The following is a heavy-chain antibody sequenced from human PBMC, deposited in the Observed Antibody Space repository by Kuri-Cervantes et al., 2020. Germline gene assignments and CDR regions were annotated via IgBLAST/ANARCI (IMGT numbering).Heavy chain of an antibody. CDR1: GFTFSSYA. J-gene: IGHJ6*02. Sequence: GESLKISCAASGFTFSSYAMHWVRQAPGKGLEWVAVISYDGSNKYYVDSVKGRFTISRDNSKNTLYLQMNSLRAEDTAVYYCAKDESSSWYMDVWGQGTTVTVSS. D-gene: IGHD6-13*01. V-gene: IGHV3-30-3*01. CDR2: ISYDGSNK. CDR3: AKDESSSWYMDV.